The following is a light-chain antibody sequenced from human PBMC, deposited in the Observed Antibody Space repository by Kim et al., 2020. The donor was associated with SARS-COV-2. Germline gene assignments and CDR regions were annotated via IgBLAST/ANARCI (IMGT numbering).Light chain of an antibody. J-gene: IGLJ2*01. CDR3: CSYAGTSTL. CDR2: DVT. V-gene: IGLV2-11*01. Sequence: PGQSVTISCVGTSSDVGGYKYVSWYQKHPDRAPKLIIYDVTGRPSGVPDRFAGSKSGNTASLTISGLQAEDEADYHCCSYAGTSTLFGGGTQLTVL. CDR1: SSDVGGYKY.